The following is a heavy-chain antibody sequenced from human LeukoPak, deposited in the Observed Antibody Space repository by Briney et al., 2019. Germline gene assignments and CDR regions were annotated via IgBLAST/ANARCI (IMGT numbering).Heavy chain of an antibody. V-gene: IGHV4-34*01. CDR3: AREYPKGGSYRFDP. CDR2: INHSGST. Sequence: SETLSLTCAVHGGSFGGYYWSWIRQAPGKGLEWIGEINHSGSTNYNPSLKSRVTISVDTSKNQFSLKLSSVTAADTAVYYCAREYPKGGSYRFDPWGQGTLVTVSS. D-gene: IGHD1-26*01. J-gene: IGHJ5*02. CDR1: GGSFGGYY.